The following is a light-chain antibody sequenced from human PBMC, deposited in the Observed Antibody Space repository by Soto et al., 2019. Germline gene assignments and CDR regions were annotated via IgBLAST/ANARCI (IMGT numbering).Light chain of an antibody. V-gene: IGLV1-51*01. J-gene: IGLJ2*01. CDR2: DNN. CDR1: NIGNNY. CDR3: GTWEGYLSGVV. Sequence: QSVLTQPPSVSAAPGQKVTISCSNIGNNYVSWYQQLPGTAPKLLIYDNNKRPSGIPDRFSGSRSGTSATLGITGLQTGDEADYYCGTWEGYLSGVVFGGGTKLTVL.